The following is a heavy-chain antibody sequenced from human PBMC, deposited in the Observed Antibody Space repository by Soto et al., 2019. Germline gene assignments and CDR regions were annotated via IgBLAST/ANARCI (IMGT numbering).Heavy chain of an antibody. CDR1: GGSISSYY. CDR3: ARAVNSSSGWYFDWFDP. CDR2: IYYSGST. J-gene: IGHJ5*02. D-gene: IGHD6-19*01. V-gene: IGHV4-59*01. Sequence: SETLSLTCTVSGGSISSYYWSWIRQPPGKGLEWIGYIYYSGSTNYNPSLKSRVTISVDTSKNQFSLKLSSVTAADTAVYYCARAVNSSSGWYFDWFDPWGQGTLVTVSS.